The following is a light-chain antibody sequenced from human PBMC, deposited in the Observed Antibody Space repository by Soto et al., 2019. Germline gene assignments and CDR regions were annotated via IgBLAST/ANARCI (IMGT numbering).Light chain of an antibody. CDR3: QQYGSSRIT. J-gene: IGKJ5*01. Sequence: EIVLTQSPGPLSLSPGERATLSCRASQSVSSGFLAWYQQKPGQAPRLLIYAVSSRATGIPDRFSVSGSGTAFTLTISRRELEDFAGYYCQQYGSSRITVGQGTRLE. V-gene: IGKV3-20*01. CDR2: AVS. CDR1: QSVSSGF.